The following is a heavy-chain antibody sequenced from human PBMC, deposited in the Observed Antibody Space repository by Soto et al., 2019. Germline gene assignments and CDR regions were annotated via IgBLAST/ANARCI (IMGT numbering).Heavy chain of an antibody. CDR2: IIPIFGTA. J-gene: IGHJ4*02. V-gene: IGHV1-69*13. Sequence: GASVKVSCKASGGTFSSYAISWVRQAPGQGLEWMGGIIPIFGTANYAQKFQGRVTITADEFTSTAYMELSSLRSEDTAVYYCARDLGSEYYYDSSGYYYFDYWGQGTLVTVSS. D-gene: IGHD3-22*01. CDR1: GGTFSSYA. CDR3: ARDLGSEYYYDSSGYYYFDY.